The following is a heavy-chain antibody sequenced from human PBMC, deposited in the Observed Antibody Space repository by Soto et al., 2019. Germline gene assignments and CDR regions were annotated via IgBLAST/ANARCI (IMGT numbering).Heavy chain of an antibody. CDR2: IYYSGST. V-gene: IGHV4-31*02. CDR3: ARGIYYYDSSGPVDY. Sequence: GKGLEWIGYIYYSGSTYYNPSLKSRVTISVDTSKNQFSLKLSSVTAADTAVYYCARGIYYYDSSGPVDYWGQGTLVTVS. D-gene: IGHD3-22*01. J-gene: IGHJ4*02.